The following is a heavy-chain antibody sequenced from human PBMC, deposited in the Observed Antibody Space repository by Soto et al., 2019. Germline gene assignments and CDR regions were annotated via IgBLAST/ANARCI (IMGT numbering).Heavy chain of an antibody. CDR1: GGTFSSYA. D-gene: IGHD6-13*01. V-gene: IGHV1-69*06. J-gene: IGHJ6*02. CDR2: IIPIFGTI. Sequence: QVQLVQSGAEVKKPGSSVKVSCKASGGTFSSYAISWVRQAPGQGPEWMGGIIPIFGTINYAQKFQGRVTITADKSTSTAYMELSSLRSEDTAVYYCARGGEAPAGHAYYGMDVWGQGTTVTVSS. CDR3: ARGGEAPAGHAYYGMDV.